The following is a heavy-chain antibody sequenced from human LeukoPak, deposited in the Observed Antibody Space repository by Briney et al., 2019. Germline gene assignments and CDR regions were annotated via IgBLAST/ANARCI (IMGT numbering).Heavy chain of an antibody. CDR1: GFTFNNYG. V-gene: IGHV3-33*03. CDR2: IWHDGDTT. J-gene: IGHJ4*02. Sequence: GTSLRLSCAASGFTFNNYGMHWVPQAPGKGLEWVAVIWHDGDTTFYADSVKGRFTISRDKSKNMLYLEMNSLRAEDTALYYCVKDSTARASNLPDYWGQGTLVTVSS. D-gene: IGHD1-1*01. CDR3: VKDSTARASNLPDY.